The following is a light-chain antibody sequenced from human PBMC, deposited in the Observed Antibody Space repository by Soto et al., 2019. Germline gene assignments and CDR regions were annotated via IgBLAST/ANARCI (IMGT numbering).Light chain of an antibody. J-gene: IGKJ2*01. V-gene: IGKV3-20*01. CDR3: QQYVSTFILT. CDR1: QNVTRNF. CDR2: GAS. Sequence: EIVLTQSPGTLSLSPGERATLSCRASQNVTRNFLAWYQQRPGQAPSLLLYGASTRSTGIPDRFSGSGSGTEFTLTINRVEPEDFAVYYCQQYVSTFILTFGQGTKLEI.